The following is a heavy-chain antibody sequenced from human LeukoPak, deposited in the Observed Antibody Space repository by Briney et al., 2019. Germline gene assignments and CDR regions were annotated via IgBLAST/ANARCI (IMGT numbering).Heavy chain of an antibody. V-gene: IGHV4-59*01. D-gene: IGHD6-6*01. CDR1: GGSISSYY. CDR2: IYYSGST. J-gene: IGHJ6*03. CDR3: ARDWGVSARPGYMDV. Sequence: PSETLSLTCTVSGGSISSYYWSWIRQPPGKGLEWIGYIYYSGSTNYNPSLKSRITISVDTSKNQFSLRLSSVTAADTAVYYCARDWGVSARPGYMDVWGKGTTVTVSS.